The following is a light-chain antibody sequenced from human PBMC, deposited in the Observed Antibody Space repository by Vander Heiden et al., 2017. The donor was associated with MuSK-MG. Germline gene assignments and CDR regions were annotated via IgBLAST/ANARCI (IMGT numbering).Light chain of an antibody. CDR3: QQNNKWHPRT. Sequence: EIVMTQSPATLSVSPGERATLSCRASQSVSSNLAWYQQKPGQAPRLLIYGASTRDTGIPARFSGSGYGKEFTLTISSRQSEDFAVYYCQQNNKWHPRTFGQGTKVEIK. CDR2: GAS. V-gene: IGKV3-15*01. CDR1: QSVSSN. J-gene: IGKJ1*01.